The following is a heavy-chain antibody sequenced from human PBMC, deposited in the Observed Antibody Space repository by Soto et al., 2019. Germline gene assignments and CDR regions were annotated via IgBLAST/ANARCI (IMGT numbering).Heavy chain of an antibody. Sequence: QVQLVQSGGEVKRPGASVKVSCKASGYMFSNYAISWVRQTPGQGLEWMGWINVYNGNPKYAQKFQGRVTMAADTSTNTAYLALRSLRSDDTAVYFCARDLSSGWFDYWGQGTLVIVSS. CDR3: ARDLSSGWFDY. CDR1: GYMFSNYA. D-gene: IGHD6-19*01. V-gene: IGHV1-18*01. J-gene: IGHJ4*02. CDR2: INVYNGNP.